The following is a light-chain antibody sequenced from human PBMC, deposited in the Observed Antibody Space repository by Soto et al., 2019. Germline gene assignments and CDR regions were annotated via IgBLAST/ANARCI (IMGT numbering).Light chain of an antibody. CDR3: RSYTSSSTLDV. J-gene: IGLJ1*01. V-gene: IGLV2-14*01. CDR2: EVS. Sequence: QSALTQPASVSGSPGQSITISCTGTSSDVGGYNYVSWYQQHPGKAPKLMIYEVSNRPSGVSNRFSGSKSGNTASLTISGLQAEDEADYYCRSYTSSSTLDVFGTGTKV. CDR1: SSDVGGYNY.